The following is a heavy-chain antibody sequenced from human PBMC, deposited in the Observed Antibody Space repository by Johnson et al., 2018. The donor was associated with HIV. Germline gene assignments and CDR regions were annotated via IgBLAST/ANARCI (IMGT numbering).Heavy chain of an antibody. V-gene: IGHV3-30-3*01. CDR3: ARGMYGDAFDI. D-gene: IGHD2-8*01. CDR1: GFPFRDSA. CDR2: IIFDGVYK. J-gene: IGHJ3*02. Sequence: QVQLVESGGGVVQPGTSLTLSCAASGFPFRDSAMHWVRQAPGRGMEWLAVIIFDGVYKHHAESVRGRFTISRDNSKATLYLQMNSLRAEDPAVYYCARGMYGDAFDIWGQGTMVTVSS.